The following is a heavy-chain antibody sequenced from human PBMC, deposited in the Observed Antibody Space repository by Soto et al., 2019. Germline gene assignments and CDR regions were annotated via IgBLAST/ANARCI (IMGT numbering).Heavy chain of an antibody. Sequence: PSETLSLTCTVSGGSISSYYWSWIRQPAGKGLEWIGRIYTSGSTNYNPSLKSRVTMSVDTSKNQFSLKLSSVTAADTAVYYCARDRSRTYYDFWSGYYIGYYGMDVWGQGTTVTV. J-gene: IGHJ6*02. D-gene: IGHD3-3*01. V-gene: IGHV4-4*07. CDR3: ARDRSRTYYDFWSGYYIGYYGMDV. CDR2: IYTSGST. CDR1: GGSISSYY.